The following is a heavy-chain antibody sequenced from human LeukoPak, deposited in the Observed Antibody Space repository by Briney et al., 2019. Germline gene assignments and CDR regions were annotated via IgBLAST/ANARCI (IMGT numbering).Heavy chain of an antibody. D-gene: IGHD2-15*01. CDR1: GFTLSSLW. J-gene: IGHJ1*01. CDR3: ASGGRSDSCYWEH. Sequence: GGSLRLSCAASGFTLSSLWMTWVRQAPGEWLEWVANINQDGSEKYYVDSVKGRFTTSRDNAENALYLQMTSLRAEDTAIYYCASGGRSDSCYWEHWGQGTLVIVSS. V-gene: IGHV3-7*01. CDR2: INQDGSEK.